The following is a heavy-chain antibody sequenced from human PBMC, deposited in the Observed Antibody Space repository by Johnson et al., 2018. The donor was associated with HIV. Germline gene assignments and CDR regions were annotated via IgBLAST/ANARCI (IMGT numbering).Heavy chain of an antibody. CDR2: IPYDGSNK. CDR3: AKDTEIAARDDAFDI. D-gene: IGHD6-6*01. CDR1: GFPFSNHG. J-gene: IGHJ3*02. V-gene: IGHV3-30*18. Sequence: VQLVESGGDVVQPGRSQRLSCAASGFPFSNHGMHWVRQAPGTGLEWVAVIPYDGSNKYYADSVKGRFTISRDNSNNTLYLQINNLRAEETSVYYCAKDTEIAARDDAFDIWGLGTMVTVSS.